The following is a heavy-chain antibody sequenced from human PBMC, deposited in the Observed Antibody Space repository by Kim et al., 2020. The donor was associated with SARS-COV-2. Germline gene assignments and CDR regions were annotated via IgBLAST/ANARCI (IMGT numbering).Heavy chain of an antibody. CDR3: ASRPCCVLCLWSALDI. Sequence: GGSLRLSCAASGFTFSTNYIIWVRQAPGKGLEWVSVIYSDGSTYYADSVTARFTISRDNSKNTMDLQMNSLRAENTAVYYCASRPCCVLCLWSALDI. CDR2: IYSDGST. CDR1: GFTFSTNY. J-gene: IGHJ3*02. D-gene: IGHD3-3*01. V-gene: IGHV3-53*01.